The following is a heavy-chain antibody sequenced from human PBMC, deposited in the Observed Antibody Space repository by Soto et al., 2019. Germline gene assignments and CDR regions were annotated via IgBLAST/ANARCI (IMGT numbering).Heavy chain of an antibody. CDR3: AAFSGYYGVSFDY. J-gene: IGHJ4*02. V-gene: IGHV1-69*13. Sequence: SVKVSCKASGGTFSSYAISWVRQAPGQGLEWMGGIIPIFGTANYAQKFQGRVTITADESTSTAYMELSSLRSEDTAVYYCAAFSGYYGVSFDYWGQGTLVTVSS. CDR1: GGTFSSYA. CDR2: IIPIFGTA. D-gene: IGHD3-22*01.